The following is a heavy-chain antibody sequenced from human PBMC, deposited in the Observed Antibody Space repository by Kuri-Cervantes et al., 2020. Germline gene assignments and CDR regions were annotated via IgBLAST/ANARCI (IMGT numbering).Heavy chain of an antibody. J-gene: IGHJ4*02. V-gene: IGHV3-48*02. CDR3: ARGSRDGYKNFLDY. CDR1: GFTFSSYW. Sequence: GGSLRLSCAASGFTFSSYWMSWVRQAPGKGLEWVSYISSSSSTIYYADSVKGRFTISRDNAKNSLYLQMNSLRDEDTAVYYCARGSRDGYKNFLDYWGQGTLVTVSS. CDR2: ISSSSSTI. D-gene: IGHD5-24*01.